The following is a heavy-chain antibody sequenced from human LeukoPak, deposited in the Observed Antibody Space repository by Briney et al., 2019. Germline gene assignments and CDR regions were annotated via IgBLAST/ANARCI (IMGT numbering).Heavy chain of an antibody. CDR3: AKRYRYYFDY. CDR1: GFTFSTYS. J-gene: IGHJ4*02. Sequence: GGSLRLSCAASGFTFSTYSMNWVRQAPGKELEWVSYISSSSRTIYYADSVKGRFTISRDNAKNSLYLQMNTLRAEDTAVYYCAKRYRYYFDYWGQGTLVTVSS. CDR2: ISSSSRTI. D-gene: IGHD1-14*01. V-gene: IGHV3-48*01.